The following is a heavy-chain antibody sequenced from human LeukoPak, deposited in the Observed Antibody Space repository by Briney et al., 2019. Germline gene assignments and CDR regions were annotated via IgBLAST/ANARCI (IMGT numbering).Heavy chain of an antibody. CDR3: TRDLGNWLIDY. CDR2: INHSGST. D-gene: IGHD4-23*01. J-gene: IGHJ4*02. CDR1: GGSFSGYY. V-gene: IGHV4-34*01. Sequence: PSETLSLTCAVYGGSFSGYYWTWIRQSPGKGLEWIGEINHSGSTNYNPSLKSRVTISTDTSKNNFSLKLTSVTAADTAIYYCTRDLGNWLIDYWGQGTLVTVSS.